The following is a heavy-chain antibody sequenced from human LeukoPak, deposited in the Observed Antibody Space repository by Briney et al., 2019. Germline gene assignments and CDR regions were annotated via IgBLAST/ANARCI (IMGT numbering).Heavy chain of an antibody. V-gene: IGHV3-30*04. CDR3: AKGTMFRGFDY. D-gene: IGHD3-10*01. CDR2: ISYDGSNK. Sequence: GRSLRLSRAASRFTFSAYTMHWGRQAPGKGLEWVALISYDGSNKYYADSVKGRFTISRDNSKNTLYLQMNSLRAEDTAVYYCAKGTMFRGFDYWGQGTLVTVSS. CDR1: RFTFSAYT. J-gene: IGHJ4*02.